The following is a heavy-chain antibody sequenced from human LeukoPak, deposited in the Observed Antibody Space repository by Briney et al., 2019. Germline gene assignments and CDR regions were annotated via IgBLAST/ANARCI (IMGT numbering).Heavy chain of an antibody. V-gene: IGHV4-39*07. CDR3: ARVACTIAVCPRGDWFDP. CDR2: YSAIT. D-gene: IGHD2-8*01. J-gene: IGHJ5*02. Sequence: YSAITYYHPSLKTRLTISVDMSKNQYSLKLRSVTAADTAVYYCARVACTIAVCPRGDWFDPWGQGTLVTXSS.